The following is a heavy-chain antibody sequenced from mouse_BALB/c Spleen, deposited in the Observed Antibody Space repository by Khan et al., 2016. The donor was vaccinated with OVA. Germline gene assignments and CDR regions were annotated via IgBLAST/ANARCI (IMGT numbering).Heavy chain of an antibody. J-gene: IGHJ4*01. CDR3: ARRTTEYALDY. D-gene: IGHD2-14*01. CDR2: INPRSG. CDR1: GYTFTSHT. Sequence: QVQLKESGAELARPGASVKMSCKASGYTFTSHTMHWIKQRPGQGLEWIGYINPRSGYNQKLNDKATLTADISSSTADMQLSSLTSEDSAVYYCARRTTEYALDYWGQGTSVTVSS. V-gene: IGHV1-4*01.